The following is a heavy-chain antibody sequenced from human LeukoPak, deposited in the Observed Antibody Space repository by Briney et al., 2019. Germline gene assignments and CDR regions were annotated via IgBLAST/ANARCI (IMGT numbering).Heavy chain of an antibody. CDR2: IYTSGST. Sequence: SETLSLTCTVSGGSISSYYWSWIRQPAGKGLEWTGRIYTSGSTNYNPSLKSRVTMSVDTSKNQFSLKLSSVTAADTAVYYCARSRDGYNEGSFDYWGQGTLVTVSS. CDR3: ARSRDGYNEGSFDY. D-gene: IGHD5-24*01. CDR1: GGSISSYY. V-gene: IGHV4-4*07. J-gene: IGHJ4*02.